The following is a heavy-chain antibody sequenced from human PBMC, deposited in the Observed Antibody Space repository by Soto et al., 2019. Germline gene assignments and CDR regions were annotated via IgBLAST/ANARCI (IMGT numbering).Heavy chain of an antibody. J-gene: IGHJ4*02. CDR2: ISGSGGST. CDR3: AKDWGYDSSGYYYF. CDR1: GFTFSSYA. D-gene: IGHD3-22*01. V-gene: IGHV3-23*01. Sequence: PGGSLRLSCAASGFTFSSYAMSWVRQAPGKGLEWVSAISGSGGSTYYADSVKGRFTISRDNSKNTLYLQMNSLRAEDTAVYYCAKDWGYDSSGYYYFWGQGTLVTVSS.